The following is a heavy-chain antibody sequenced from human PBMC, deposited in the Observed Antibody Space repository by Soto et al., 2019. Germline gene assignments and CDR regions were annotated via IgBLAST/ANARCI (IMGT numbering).Heavy chain of an antibody. D-gene: IGHD2-15*01. CDR3: ARRIATGQLDP. V-gene: IGHV1-3*01. CDR1: GYTFTRYT. CDR2: INPDNGNT. J-gene: IGHJ5*02. Sequence: QVQLVQSGAEVKKPGASVKISCKASGYTFTRYTMNWVRQAPGQRLEWMGWINPDNGNTKSSQKFQDRVIITRDTYASTAYMDLSRLRSEDTAVYYCARRIATGQLDPWGQGTLVTVSS.